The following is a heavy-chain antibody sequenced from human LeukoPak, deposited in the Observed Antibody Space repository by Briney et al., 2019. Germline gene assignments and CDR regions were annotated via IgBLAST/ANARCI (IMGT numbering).Heavy chain of an antibody. CDR1: GFTFRNYV. Sequence: PGGSLGLSCAASGFTFRNYVIHWVRQAPGKGLEWVSAISGSGGSTYYADSVKGRFTISRDNSKNTLYLQMNSLRAEDTAVYYCARDLDLETTFDYWGQGTLVTVSS. V-gene: IGHV3-23*01. D-gene: IGHD1-1*01. CDR2: ISGSGGST. J-gene: IGHJ4*02. CDR3: ARDLDLETTFDY.